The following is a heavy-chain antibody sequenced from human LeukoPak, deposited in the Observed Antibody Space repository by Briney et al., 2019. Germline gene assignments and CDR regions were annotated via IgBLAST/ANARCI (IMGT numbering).Heavy chain of an antibody. CDR3: AKEAGYSDYVWGSLD. CDR1: GFAFDDFA. D-gene: IGHD3-16*01. CDR2: ISGDAGRA. Sequence: GGSLRLSCVASGFAFDDFAMHWVRQAPGKGLEWVSLISGDAGRAYYADSVKGRFTISRDNSKNSLYLQMNSLRTEDTALYYCAKEAGYSDYVWGSLDWGQGTLVTVSS. J-gene: IGHJ4*02. V-gene: IGHV3-43*02.